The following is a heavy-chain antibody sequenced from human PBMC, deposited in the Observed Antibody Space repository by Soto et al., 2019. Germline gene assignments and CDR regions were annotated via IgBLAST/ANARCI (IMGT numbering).Heavy chain of an antibody. Sequence: GGPLKISVKGFGYNFPTYWIGWGRQKPGKGLEWMGLIYPSDSDTTYSPSFRGHVTFSVDKSINTAYLQWSSLEASDTGMYYCASYTGGTISNWGQGTLVTVSS. J-gene: IGHJ4*02. CDR1: GYNFPTYW. CDR2: IYPSDSDT. V-gene: IGHV5-51*01. CDR3: ASYTGGTISN. D-gene: IGHD3-16*01.